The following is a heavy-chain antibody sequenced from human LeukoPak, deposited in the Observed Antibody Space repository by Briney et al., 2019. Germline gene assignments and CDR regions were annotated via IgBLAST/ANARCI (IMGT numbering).Heavy chain of an antibody. CDR2: IYSSGST. V-gene: IGHV4-39*01. CDR1: GGSISSSYYY. CDR3: ARGRKYYGSGRPINWFDP. Sequence: SETLSLTCTVSGGSISSSYYYWGWIRQPPGKGLEWIGSIYSSGSTYYNPSLKSRVTISVDTSKNQFSLKLTSVTAADTAVYYCARGRKYYGSGRPINWFDPWGQGTLVTVSS. J-gene: IGHJ5*02. D-gene: IGHD3-10*01.